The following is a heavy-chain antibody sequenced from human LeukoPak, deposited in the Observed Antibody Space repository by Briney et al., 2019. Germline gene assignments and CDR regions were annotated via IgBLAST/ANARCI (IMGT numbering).Heavy chain of an antibody. Sequence: PSETLSLTCAVSGYSISSGYYWGWIRQPPGKGLEWIGSIYHSGSTYYNPSLKSRVTISVDTSKNQFSLKLSSVTAADTAVYYCARQETGDLPYYYYYMDVWGKGTTVTVSS. J-gene: IGHJ6*03. V-gene: IGHV4-38-2*01. D-gene: IGHD7-27*01. CDR3: ARQETGDLPYYYYYMDV. CDR2: IYHSGST. CDR1: GYSISSGYY.